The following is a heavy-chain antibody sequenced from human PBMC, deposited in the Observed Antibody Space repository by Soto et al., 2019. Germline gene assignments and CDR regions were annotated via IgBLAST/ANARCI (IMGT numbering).Heavy chain of an antibody. CDR1: GASISGGDYY. CDR3: ARATYDSSTYYLDY. D-gene: IGHD3-22*01. V-gene: IGHV4-30-4*01. J-gene: IGHJ4*02. Sequence: QVQLQESGPGLVKPSQTLSLTCTVSGASISGGDYYWTWIRQPPGKGLEWIGSIYYTGNTYSNRSLESRLSISVDLSNNQFALRLTSVTAPDTAIYYCARATYDSSTYYLDYWGQGTLVTVSS. CDR2: IYYTGNT.